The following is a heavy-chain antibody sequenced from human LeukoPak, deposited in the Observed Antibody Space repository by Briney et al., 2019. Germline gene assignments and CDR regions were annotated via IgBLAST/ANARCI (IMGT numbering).Heavy chain of an antibody. Sequence: ASVKVSCKASGYTFTSYGISWVRQAPGQGLEWMGWISAYNGNTNYAQKLQGRVTMTTDTSTSTAYMELRSLRSDDTAVYYCARGGVPWGLLAWRDAFDIWGQGTMVTVSS. V-gene: IGHV1-18*01. J-gene: IGHJ3*02. CDR2: ISAYNGNT. D-gene: IGHD3-3*01. CDR3: ARGGVPWGLLAWRDAFDI. CDR1: GYTFTSYG.